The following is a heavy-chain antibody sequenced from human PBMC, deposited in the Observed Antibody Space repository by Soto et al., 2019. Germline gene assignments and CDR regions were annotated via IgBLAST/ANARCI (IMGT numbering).Heavy chain of an antibody. J-gene: IGHJ6*02. CDR2: IYYSGST. V-gene: IGHV4-31*03. Sequence: PSETLSLTCTVSGGSISSGGYYWSWIRQHPGKGLEWIGYIYYSGSTYYNPSLKSRVTISVDTSKNQFSLKLSSVTAADTAVYYCARGVPSYYYDSSGEKALQSYGMDVWGQGTTVTVSS. D-gene: IGHD3-22*01. CDR3: ARGVPSYYYDSSGEKALQSYGMDV. CDR1: GGSISSGGYY.